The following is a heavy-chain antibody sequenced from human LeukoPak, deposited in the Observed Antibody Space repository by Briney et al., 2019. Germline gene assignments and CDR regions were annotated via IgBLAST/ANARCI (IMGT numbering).Heavy chain of an antibody. CDR1: GGSISSGSYY. CDR2: IYTSGST. J-gene: IGHJ6*03. CDR3: ARHKGFMTQYYYYYMDV. Sequence: SETLSLTCTVSGGSISSGSYYWSWIRQPAGKGLEWIGRIYTSGSTNYNPSLKSRVTISVDTSKNQFSLKLSSVTAADTAVYYCARHKGFMTQYYYYYMDVWGKGTTVTISS. D-gene: IGHD3-16*01. V-gene: IGHV4-61*02.